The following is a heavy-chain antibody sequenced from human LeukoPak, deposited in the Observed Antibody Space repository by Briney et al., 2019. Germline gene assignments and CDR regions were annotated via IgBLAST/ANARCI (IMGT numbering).Heavy chain of an antibody. J-gene: IGHJ6*02. V-gene: IGHV3-53*01. CDR2: IYSGGST. CDR3: AMPSYYYGMDV. CDR1: GVTVSSNY. Sequence: GGSLRLSCAASGVTVSSNYMSWVRQAPGKGLEWVSVIYSGGSTYYADSVKGRFTISRDNSKNTLYLQMNSLRAEDTAVYYCAMPSYYYGMDVWGQGTTVTVSS.